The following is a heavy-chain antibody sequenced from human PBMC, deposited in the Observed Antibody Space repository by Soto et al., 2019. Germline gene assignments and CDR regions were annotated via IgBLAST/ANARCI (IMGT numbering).Heavy chain of an antibody. CDR3: AKNVGWELPDAFDI. D-gene: IGHD2-15*01. CDR2: ISGSGGSI. Sequence: EVQLLESGGGLVQPGESLRLSCAASGFTFGSYAMTWVRQAPGKGLEWVSTISGSGGSIYYADSVKGRFTISRDNSKNTLYLQVNSLRAEDTAVYYCAKNVGWELPDAFDIWGQGTMVTVSS. V-gene: IGHV3-23*01. J-gene: IGHJ3*02. CDR1: GFTFGSYA.